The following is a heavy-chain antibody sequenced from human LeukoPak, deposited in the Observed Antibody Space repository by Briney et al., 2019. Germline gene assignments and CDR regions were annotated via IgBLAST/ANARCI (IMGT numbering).Heavy chain of an antibody. D-gene: IGHD2-15*01. CDR3: AKDGGSDPDSFDI. J-gene: IGHJ3*02. CDR2: VNWNGGST. V-gene: IGHV3-20*04. CDR1: GFTFDNYG. Sequence: GGSLRLSCAASGFTFDNYGMTWVRQVPGKGLEWVSGVNWNGGSTGYADSVKGRFTISRDNTKNSLYLQMNSLRAEDTAVYYCAKDGGSDPDSFDIWGQGTMVTVSS.